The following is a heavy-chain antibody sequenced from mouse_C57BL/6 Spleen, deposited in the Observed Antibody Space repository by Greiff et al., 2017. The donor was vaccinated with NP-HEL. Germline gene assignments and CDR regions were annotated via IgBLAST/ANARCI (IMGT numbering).Heavy chain of an antibody. CDR1: GYTFTSYW. J-gene: IGHJ4*01. CDR2: IHPSDSDT. Sequence: VQLQQPGAELVKPGASVKVSCKASGYTFTSYWMHWVKQRPGQGLEWIGRIHPSDSDTNYNQKFKGKATLTVDKSSSTAYMQLSSLTSEDSAVYYCATPLYYDYDEDAMDYWGQGTSVTVSS. CDR3: ATPLYYDYDEDAMDY. V-gene: IGHV1-74*01. D-gene: IGHD2-4*01.